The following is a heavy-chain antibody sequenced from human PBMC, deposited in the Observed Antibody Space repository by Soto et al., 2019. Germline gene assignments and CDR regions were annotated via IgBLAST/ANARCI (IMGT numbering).Heavy chain of an antibody. V-gene: IGHV3-23*01. CDR2: ISGSGGST. CDR3: AKRFRGGWYFDL. J-gene: IGHJ2*01. CDR1: GFTFSSYA. Sequence: EVQLLESGGGLVQPGGSLRLSCAASGFTFSSYAMSWVRQAPGKGLEWVSAISGSGGSTYYADSVKGRFTISRDNSKNKQYVQMNSVRAEDTAVDYGAKRFRGGWYFDLWGRGAQVTVPS. D-gene: IGHD3-16*01.